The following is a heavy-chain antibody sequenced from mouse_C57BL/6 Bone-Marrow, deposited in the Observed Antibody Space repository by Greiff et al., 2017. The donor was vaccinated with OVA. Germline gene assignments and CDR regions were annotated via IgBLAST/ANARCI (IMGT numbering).Heavy chain of an antibody. J-gene: IGHJ1*03. CDR2: INPNYGTT. CDR1: GYSFTDYN. CDR3: AGESLCEGDGRGWYFEV. V-gene: IGHV1-39*01. D-gene: IGHD6-2*01. Sequence: EVQLQQSGPELVKPGASVKISCKASGYSFTDYNMNWVKQSNGKSLEWIGVINPNYGTTSYNQKFKGKATLTVDQSSSTAYMQLNSLTSEDAAEYYCAGESLCEGDGRGWYFEVWGTGSTVTVAS.